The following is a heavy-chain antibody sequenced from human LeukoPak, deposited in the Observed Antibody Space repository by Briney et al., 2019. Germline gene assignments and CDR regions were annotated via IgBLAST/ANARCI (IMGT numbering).Heavy chain of an antibody. J-gene: IGHJ4*02. CDR1: GFTFSNHG. D-gene: IGHD5-18*01. CDR3: SKLNSYGDY. CDR2: ISGNGVST. V-gene: IGHV3-23*01. Sequence: PGGSLRLSCAVSGFTFSNHGMSWVRQAPGKGLEWVSTISGNGVSTYYADSVKGRLTISRDNSKNMVYLQMDSLRAEDTAAYYCSKLNSYGDYWGQGTLVTISS.